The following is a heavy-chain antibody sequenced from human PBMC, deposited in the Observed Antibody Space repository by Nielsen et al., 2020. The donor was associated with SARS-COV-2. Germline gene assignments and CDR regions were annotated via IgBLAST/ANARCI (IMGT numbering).Heavy chain of an antibody. CDR1: GFTFSSYS. CDR2: IKQGGSER. Sequence: GESLKISCEASGFTFSSYSLNWVRQAPGKGLEWVANIKQGGSERNYVDSVKGRFTISRDNAKNSLYLHMNSLRAEDTALYYCARDWSRAFDVWGQGTMVTVSS. J-gene: IGHJ3*01. V-gene: IGHV3-7*03. CDR3: ARDWSRAFDV.